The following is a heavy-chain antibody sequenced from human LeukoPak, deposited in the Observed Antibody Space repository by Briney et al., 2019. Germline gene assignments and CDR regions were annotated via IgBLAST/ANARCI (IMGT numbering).Heavy chain of an antibody. J-gene: IGHJ4*02. Sequence: ASVKVSCKASGYTFTSYGISWMRQAPGQGLEWMGWISAYNGNTNYAQKLQGRVTMTTDTSTSTAYMELRSLRSDDTAVYYCARGEGIVGATTLAYWGQGTLVTVSS. D-gene: IGHD1-26*01. CDR3: ARGEGIVGATTLAY. CDR1: GYTFTSYG. V-gene: IGHV1-18*01. CDR2: ISAYNGNT.